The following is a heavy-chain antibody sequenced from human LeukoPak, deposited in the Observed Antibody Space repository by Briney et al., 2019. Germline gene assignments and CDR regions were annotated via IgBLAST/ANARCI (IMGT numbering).Heavy chain of an antibody. CDR2: SSSSDDGK. D-gene: IGHD6-6*01. J-gene: IGHJ4*02. CDR3: ARDVGYSSSSFDY. V-gene: IGHV3-21*01. CDR1: GLSLNNYA. Sequence: GGSLRLSCTASGLSLNNYAMSWVRQVPGKGLEWVSASSSSDDGKWYAESVRGRFTISRDNAKNSLYLQMNSLRAEDTAVYYCARDVGYSSSSFDYWGQGTLVTVSS.